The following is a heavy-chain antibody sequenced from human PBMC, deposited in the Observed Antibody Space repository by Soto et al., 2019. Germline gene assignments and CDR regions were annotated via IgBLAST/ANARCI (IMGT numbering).Heavy chain of an antibody. CDR3: ARVGADCSGGSCYSWGTAYYYYYYMDV. CDR1: GGSISRYY. CDR2: IYYSGST. Sequence: SETLSLTCTVSGGSISRYYWSWIRQPPGKGLEWIGYIYYSGSTNYNPSLKSRVTISVDTSKNQFSLKLSSVTAADTAVYYCARVGADCSGGSCYSWGTAYYYYYYMDVWGKGTTVT. V-gene: IGHV4-59*01. J-gene: IGHJ6*03. D-gene: IGHD2-15*01.